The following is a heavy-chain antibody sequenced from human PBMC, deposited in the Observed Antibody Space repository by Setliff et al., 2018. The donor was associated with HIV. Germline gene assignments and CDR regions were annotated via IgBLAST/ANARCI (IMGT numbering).Heavy chain of an antibody. J-gene: IGHJ3*02. CDR2: ISGSGHTT. V-gene: IGHV3-23*01. D-gene: IGHD3-3*01. CDR3: ARDLTLEWLPYRPHAFDI. Sequence: GESLKISCAASGFNVTINDMSWVRQAPGKGLEWVSTISGSGHTTYYAESVKGRLTISRDNAKNSLYLQMNSLRAEDTAVYYCARDLTLEWLPYRPHAFDIWGQGTMVTVSS. CDR1: GFNVTIND.